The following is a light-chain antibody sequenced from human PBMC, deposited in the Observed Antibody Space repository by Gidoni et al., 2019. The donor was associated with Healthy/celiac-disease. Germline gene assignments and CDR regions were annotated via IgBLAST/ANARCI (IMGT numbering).Light chain of an antibody. CDR1: SSDVGGYNY. V-gene: IGLV2-14*01. CDR2: EVS. J-gene: IGLJ2*01. Sequence: QSALTQPASGSGSPGQSITISCTGTSSDVGGYNYVSWYQQHPGKAPKLMIYEVSNRPSGVPDRFSGSKSGNTASLTISGLQAEDEADYYCSSYTSSSTLVVFGGGTKLTVL. CDR3: SSYTSSSTLVV.